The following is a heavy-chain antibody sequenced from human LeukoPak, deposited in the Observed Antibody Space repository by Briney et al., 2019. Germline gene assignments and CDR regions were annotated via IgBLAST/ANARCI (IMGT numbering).Heavy chain of an antibody. CDR3: ARDVEAATPILDP. D-gene: IGHD2-15*01. Sequence: GASVKVSCKASGGTFSSYAISWVRQAPGQGLEWMGRIIPILGIANYAQKFQGRVTITADKSTSTAYMELSSLRSEDTAVYYCARDVEAATPILDPWGQGTLVTVSS. V-gene: IGHV1-69*04. J-gene: IGHJ5*02. CDR2: IIPILGIA. CDR1: GGTFSSYA.